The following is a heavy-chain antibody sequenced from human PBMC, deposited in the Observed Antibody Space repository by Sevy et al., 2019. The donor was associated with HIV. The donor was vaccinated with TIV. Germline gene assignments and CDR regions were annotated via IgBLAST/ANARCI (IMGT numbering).Heavy chain of an antibody. Sequence: GGSLRLSCAASGFTFRSYAMSWVRQAPGKGPEWVAGISGSGGSTKFADSVKGRFTISRDNSKNTLYLQMNSLRAEDTAVYYCAKEYYYFDLWGRGTLVTVSS. CDR2: ISGSGGST. V-gene: IGHV3-23*01. J-gene: IGHJ2*01. CDR3: AKEYYYFDL. CDR1: GFTFRSYA. D-gene: IGHD1-26*01.